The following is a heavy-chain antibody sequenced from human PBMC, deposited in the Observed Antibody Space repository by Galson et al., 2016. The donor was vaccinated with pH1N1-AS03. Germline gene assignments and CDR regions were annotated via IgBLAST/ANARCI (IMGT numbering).Heavy chain of an antibody. CDR1: GFTVSSNY. Sequence: SLRLSCAASGFTVSSNYMSWVRQAPGRGLEWVSFIYNGGSTPYADSVKGRFTISRDNSKNTLYLQMDSLETEDTAVYYCARNSYEDVDLQGFYFDYWGQGTLVTVSS. CDR3: ARNSYEDVDLQGFYFDY. D-gene: IGHD3-22*01. V-gene: IGHV3-53*01. CDR2: IYNGGST. J-gene: IGHJ4*02.